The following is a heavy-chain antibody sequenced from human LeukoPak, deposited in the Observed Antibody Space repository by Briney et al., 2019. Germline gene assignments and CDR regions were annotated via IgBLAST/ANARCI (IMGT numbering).Heavy chain of an antibody. J-gene: IGHJ4*02. Sequence: PSETLSLTCTVSGSSIGTYSWSWIRQPPGKGLEWVGYIYNSGITNKNPSLKSRVTMSGDTSKNQFSLKLSSVTAADTAVYYCARHGDVRYFDWLKDGFDYWGQGTLVTVSS. CDR1: GSSIGTYS. D-gene: IGHD3-9*01. CDR2: IYNSGIT. V-gene: IGHV4-4*09. CDR3: ARHGDVRYFDWLKDGFDY.